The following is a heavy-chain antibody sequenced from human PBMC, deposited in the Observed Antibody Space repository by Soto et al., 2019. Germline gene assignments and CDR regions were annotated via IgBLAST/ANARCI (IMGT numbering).Heavy chain of an antibody. V-gene: IGHV4-39*01. J-gene: IGHJ4*02. CDR3: ATITIFGVVPNYFDY. Sequence: TRSLTCPVPGGSISSSSFYWGCIRQPPGKGLEWIGSFYYSESTYYNPSLKSRVIISVDTSKNQFSLKLSSVTAADTAVYYCATITIFGVVPNYFDYWGQGTLVTVS. CDR1: GGSISSSSFY. D-gene: IGHD3-3*01. CDR2: FYYSEST.